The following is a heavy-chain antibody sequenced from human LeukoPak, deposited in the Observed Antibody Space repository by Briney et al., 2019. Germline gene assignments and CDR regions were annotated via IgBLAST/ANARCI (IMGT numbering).Heavy chain of an antibody. V-gene: IGHV1-2*02. CDR3: ARGWNSLTPPGHCGGDCYPGAFDI. J-gene: IGHJ3*02. CDR1: GYTFTGYY. CDR2: INPNSGGT. Sequence: GASVKVSCKASGYTFTGYYMHWVRQAPGQGLEWMGWINPNSGGTNYAQKFQGRVTMTRDTSISTAYMELSRLRSEDTAVYYCARGWNSLTPPGHCGGDCYPGAFDIWGQGTMVTVSS. D-gene: IGHD2-21*02.